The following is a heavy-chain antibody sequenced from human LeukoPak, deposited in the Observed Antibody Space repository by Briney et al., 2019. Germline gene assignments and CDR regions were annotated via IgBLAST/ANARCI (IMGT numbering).Heavy chain of an antibody. D-gene: IGHD3-22*01. CDR1: AGSINSGDYY. V-gene: IGHV4-61*02. CDR2: IYSPGT. J-gene: IGHJ3*02. Sequence: PSETLSLTCTVSAGSINSGDYYWSWIRQPAGKGLEWIGRIYSPGTNYNYNPSVKSRVTISIDTSKNQFSLKLTSGTAADTAVYYCARGIGTSYDSSRDGFDIWGQGTMVTVSS. CDR3: ARGIGTSYDSSRDGFDI.